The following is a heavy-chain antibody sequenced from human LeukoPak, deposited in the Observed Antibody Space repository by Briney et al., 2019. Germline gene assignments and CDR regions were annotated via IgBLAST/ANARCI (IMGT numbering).Heavy chain of an antibody. Sequence: SETLSLTCTVSGGSISSYYWSWIRQPAGKGLEWIGRIYTSGSTNYNPSPKSRVTMSVDTSKNQFSLKLSSVTAADTAVYYCARDKLGGYLYYFDYWGQGTLVTVSS. CDR1: GGSISSYY. D-gene: IGHD3-22*01. J-gene: IGHJ4*02. CDR2: IYTSGST. CDR3: ARDKLGGYLYYFDY. V-gene: IGHV4-4*07.